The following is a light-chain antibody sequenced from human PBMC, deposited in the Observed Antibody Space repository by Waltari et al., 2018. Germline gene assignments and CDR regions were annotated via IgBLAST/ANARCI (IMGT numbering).Light chain of an antibody. CDR3: QHYVRLPAT. CDR2: GTS. Sequence: ETVLTQSPSTLALSPGERANPSCRASQSVSRALAWYQQKPGQAPRLLIYGTSNRATGIPDRFSGSGSGTDFSLTISRLEPEDVAVYFCQHYVRLPATFGQGTKVEIK. CDR1: QSVSRA. V-gene: IGKV3-20*01. J-gene: IGKJ1*01.